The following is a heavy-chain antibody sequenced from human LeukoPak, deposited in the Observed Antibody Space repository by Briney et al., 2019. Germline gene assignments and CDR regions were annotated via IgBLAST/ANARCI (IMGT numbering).Heavy chain of an antibody. V-gene: IGHV4-59*01. D-gene: IGHD4-23*01. CDR3: ARVATTVVNPIGWFDP. CDR2: IYYSGST. CDR1: GGSISSYY. J-gene: IGHJ5*02. Sequence: SETLSLTCTVSGGSISSYYWSWIRQPPGKGLEWIGYIYYSGSTNYNPSLKSRVTISVDTSKNQFSLKLSSVTAADTAVYYCARVATTVVNPIGWFDPWGQGTLVTVSS.